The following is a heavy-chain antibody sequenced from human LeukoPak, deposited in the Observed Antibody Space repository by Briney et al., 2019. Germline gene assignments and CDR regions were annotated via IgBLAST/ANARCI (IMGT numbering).Heavy chain of an antibody. Sequence: ASVKASCKVSGYTLTELSMHWVRQAPGKGLEWMGGFDPEDGETIYAQKFQGRVTMTEDTSTDTAYMELSSLRSEDTAVYYCATDLYYDSSRIFDPWGRGTLVTVSS. CDR1: GYTLTELS. D-gene: IGHD3-22*01. J-gene: IGHJ2*01. V-gene: IGHV1-24*01. CDR2: FDPEDGET. CDR3: ATDLYYDSSRIFDP.